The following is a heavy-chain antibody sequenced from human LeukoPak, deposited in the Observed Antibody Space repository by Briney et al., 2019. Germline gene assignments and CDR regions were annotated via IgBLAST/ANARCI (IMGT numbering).Heavy chain of an antibody. D-gene: IGHD3-10*01. CDR1: GYSFTSYY. CDR2: SNPSGGST. V-gene: IGHV1-46*01. Sequence: ASVKVSCKASGYSFTSYYMHWVRHAPGQWFKLIGISNPSGGSTSYAEKFQGRVTMTRDPSTSTVYMELSSLRSEATAVYYRASDRAVGIFYYGPGSHNWLDPWGQGTLVTVSS. J-gene: IGHJ5*02. CDR3: ASDRAVGIFYYGPGSHNWLDP.